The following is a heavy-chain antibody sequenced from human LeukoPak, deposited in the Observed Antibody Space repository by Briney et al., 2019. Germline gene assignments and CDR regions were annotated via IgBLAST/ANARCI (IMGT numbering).Heavy chain of an antibody. J-gene: IGHJ3*01. CDR1: GFTFSNYC. CDR2: ISSSYTYI. D-gene: IGHD3-22*01. CDR3: ARDRSEGHDSSGPLDAFDV. V-gene: IGHV3-21*01. Sequence: GGSLRLSCSASGFTFSNYCMNWVRQAPRKGLDWVSSISSSYTYIYYGDPVKGRFTISRDNARNSLYLQMNNLRADDTAVYYCARDRSEGHDSSGPLDAFDVWGQGTLVTVSS.